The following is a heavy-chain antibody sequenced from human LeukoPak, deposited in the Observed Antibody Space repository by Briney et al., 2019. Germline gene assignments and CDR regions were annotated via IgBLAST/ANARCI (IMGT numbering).Heavy chain of an antibody. J-gene: IGHJ4*02. CDR3: AREHPLLYGSGSHYFDY. V-gene: IGHV3-30*04. CDR2: ISYDGSNK. D-gene: IGHD3-10*01. CDR1: GFTFSSYA. Sequence: HPGRSLRLSCAASGFTFSSYAMHWVRQAPGKGLEWVAVISYDGSNKYYADSVKGRFTIFRDNSKNTLYLQMNSLRAEDTAVYYCAREHPLLYGSGSHYFDYWGQGTLVTVSS.